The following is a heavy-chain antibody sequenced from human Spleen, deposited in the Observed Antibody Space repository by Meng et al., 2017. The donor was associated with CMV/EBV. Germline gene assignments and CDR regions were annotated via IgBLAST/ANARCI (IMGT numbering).Heavy chain of an antibody. D-gene: IGHD6-6*01. CDR2: INWNGGST. Sequence: GESLKISCAASGFTFDDYGMSWVRQAPGKGLEWVSGINWNGGSTGYADSVKGRFTISRDNAKNSLYLQMNSLRAEDTALYYCTTDPPPVYSQLVPVVLGDSYWGQGTLVTVSS. CDR1: GFTFDDYG. J-gene: IGHJ4*02. V-gene: IGHV3-20*04. CDR3: TTDPPPVYSQLVPVVLGDSY.